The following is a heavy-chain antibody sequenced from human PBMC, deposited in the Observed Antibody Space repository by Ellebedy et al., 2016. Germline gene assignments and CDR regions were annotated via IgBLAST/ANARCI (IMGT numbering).Heavy chain of an antibody. CDR1: GGSVSSGSYY. J-gene: IGHJ4*02. CDR2: IYYTGST. V-gene: IGHV4-61*01. D-gene: IGHD3-10*01. Sequence: SETLSLTCTVSGGSVSSGSYYWSWVWQPPGKGLEWIGYIYYTGSTNYNPSFKSRVTISLDTSRNQFSLKLSSVTAADTAVYYCARGVYGSGNTFDYWGQGTLVTVSS. CDR3: ARGVYGSGNTFDY.